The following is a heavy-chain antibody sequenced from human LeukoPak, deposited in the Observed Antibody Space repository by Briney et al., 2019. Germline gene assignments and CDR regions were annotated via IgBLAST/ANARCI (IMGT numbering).Heavy chain of an antibody. Sequence: GGSLRPSCEASGFTFSSYAMHWVRQAPGKGLEGVDVIWYDGSNKYYADSVKGRFTISRDNSKNTLYLQMNSLRAEDTAVYYCARAYSSSSHFDYWGQGTLVTVSS. J-gene: IGHJ4*02. CDR2: IWYDGSNK. CDR3: ARAYSSSSHFDY. D-gene: IGHD6-13*01. CDR1: GFTFSSYA. V-gene: IGHV3-33*01.